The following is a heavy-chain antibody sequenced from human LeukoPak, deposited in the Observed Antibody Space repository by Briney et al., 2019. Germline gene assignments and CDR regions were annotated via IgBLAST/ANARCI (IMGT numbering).Heavy chain of an antibody. Sequence: GASVKVSCKASGYTFIGYYMHWVRQAPGQGLEWMGWINPSSGGTNYAQKFQGRVTMTRDTSISTAYMELSRLRSDDTAVYYCARGGGVGYCSSTSCWRSAFDIWGQGTMVTVSS. J-gene: IGHJ3*02. CDR3: ARGGGVGYCSSTSCWRSAFDI. CDR2: INPSSGGT. V-gene: IGHV1-2*02. CDR1: GYTFIGYY. D-gene: IGHD2-2*01.